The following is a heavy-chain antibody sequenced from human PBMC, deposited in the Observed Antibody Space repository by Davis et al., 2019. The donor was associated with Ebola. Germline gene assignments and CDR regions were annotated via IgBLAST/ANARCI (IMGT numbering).Heavy chain of an antibody. J-gene: IGHJ6*02. CDR3: ARVALTGLTADV. V-gene: IGHV1-69*04. CDR1: GGTFSSYA. CDR2: IIPILGIA. D-gene: IGHD3-9*01. Sequence: SAKVSCNASGGTFSSYAISWVRHAPGHGLAWLGRIIPILGIANYEQKFQGRVTITADKSTSTAYMELSSLRSEDTAVYYCARVALTGLTADVWGQGTTVTVSS.